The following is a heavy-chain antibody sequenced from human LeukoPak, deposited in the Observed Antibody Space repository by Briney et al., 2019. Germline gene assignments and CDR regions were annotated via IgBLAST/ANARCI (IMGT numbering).Heavy chain of an antibody. D-gene: IGHD4-17*01. CDR2: INAGNGVT. Sequence: ASVKVSCKASGYSFSTYAMHWVRQAPGQGLEWMGWINAGNGVTKYSPKFQDRFTITRDTSASTAYMELSGLRSEDTAVYYCARGDYGDYGAGFDYWGQGTLVTVSS. CDR3: ARGDYGDYGAGFDY. CDR1: GYSFSTYA. V-gene: IGHV1-3*01. J-gene: IGHJ4*02.